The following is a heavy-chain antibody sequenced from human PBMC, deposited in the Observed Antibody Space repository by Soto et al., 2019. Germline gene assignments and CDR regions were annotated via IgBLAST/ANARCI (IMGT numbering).Heavy chain of an antibody. J-gene: IGHJ4*02. CDR1: GGSISRYY. CDR2: IYYSGLT. Sequence: KPSETLSLTCSVSGGSISRYYWSWIRQPPGKGLEWIGCIYYSGLTHYHPSLKSRVTMSVDTSKNEFSLNLRSVTSADTAVYYCARQWDSSGFYSRFDYWGQGILVTDSS. D-gene: IGHD3-22*01. V-gene: IGHV4-59*01. CDR3: ARQWDSSGFYSRFDY.